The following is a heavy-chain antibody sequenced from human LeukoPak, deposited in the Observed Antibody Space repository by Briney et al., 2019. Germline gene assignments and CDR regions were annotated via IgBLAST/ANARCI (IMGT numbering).Heavy chain of an antibody. CDR2: ISTYNGNT. CDR1: GYTFASYG. D-gene: IGHD6-19*01. J-gene: IGHJ4*02. CDR3: ARDLYSSAWYMDS. Sequence: ASVKVSCKASGYTFASYGISWVRQAPGQGLEWMGWISTYNGNTNYAQNFQGRVSMTTDTPTSTAYMELRSLTSNDTAVYSCARDLYSSAWYMDSWGQGTLVTVSS. V-gene: IGHV1-18*01.